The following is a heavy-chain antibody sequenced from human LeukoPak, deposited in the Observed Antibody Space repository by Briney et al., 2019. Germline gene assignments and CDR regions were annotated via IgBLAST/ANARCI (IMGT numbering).Heavy chain of an antibody. J-gene: IGHJ6*02. CDR2: IWYDGSNK. V-gene: IGHV3-33*08. CDR3: ARDPGDYDVYYGMDV. Sequence: GGSLRLSCAASGFSFISYGMHWVRQAPGKGLEWVAVIWYDGSNKYYADSVKGRFTISRDNSKNTLYLQMNSLRAEDTAVYYCARDPGDYDVYYGMDVWGQGTTVTVSS. CDR1: GFSFISYG. D-gene: IGHD4-17*01.